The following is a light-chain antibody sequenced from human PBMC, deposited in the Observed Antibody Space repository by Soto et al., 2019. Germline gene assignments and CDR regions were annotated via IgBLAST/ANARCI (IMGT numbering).Light chain of an antibody. Sequence: QSVLTQPRSVSGSPGQSVTISCTGASSDVGAYNYVSWYQQHPGKAPKLMNYDVSTRPSGVPDRFSGSKSGTTASLTISGLQAEDEADYYCCSYAGSPYVFGTGTKVTVL. V-gene: IGLV2-11*01. CDR2: DVS. J-gene: IGLJ1*01. CDR1: SSDVGAYNY. CDR3: CSYAGSPYV.